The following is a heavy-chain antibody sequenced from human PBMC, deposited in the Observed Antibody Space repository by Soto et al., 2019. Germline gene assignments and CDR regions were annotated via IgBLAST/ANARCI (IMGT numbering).Heavy chain of an antibody. J-gene: IGHJ3*02. CDR2: INAGNGNT. CDR3: ARDRSYYDYVWGTYRYTFDI. V-gene: IGHV1-3*01. Sequence: GASVKVSCKASGYTFSSYAMNWVRQAPGQGLEWMGWINAGNGNTKYSQKFQGRVTITRDTSASTAYMDLSSLRSEDTAVYYCARDRSYYDYVWGTYRYTFDIWGQGTMVTVSS. D-gene: IGHD3-16*02. CDR1: GYTFSSYA.